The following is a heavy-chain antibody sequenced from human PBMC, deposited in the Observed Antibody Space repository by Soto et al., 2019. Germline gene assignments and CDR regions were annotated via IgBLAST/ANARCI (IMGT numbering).Heavy chain of an antibody. Sequence: EVQLVQSGAEVKKPGESLKISCKTSGYRFTNSWIAWVRQKPGKGLEWMGIIYPGDSDTTYSPSFQGQVTISADESISTAYLQWSSLKPSDTAIYFCARHPTFPYRVDLDYWGQGTLVTVSS. CDR3: ARHPTFPYRVDLDY. CDR1: GYRFTNSW. J-gene: IGHJ4*02. V-gene: IGHV5-51*01. D-gene: IGHD3-16*01. CDR2: IYPGDSDT.